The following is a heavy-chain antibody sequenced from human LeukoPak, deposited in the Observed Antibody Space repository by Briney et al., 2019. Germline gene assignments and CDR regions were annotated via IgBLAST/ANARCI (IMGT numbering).Heavy chain of an antibody. CDR2: ISGSGGST. D-gene: IGHD6-19*01. CDR1: GFTFSSYA. J-gene: IGHJ4*02. CDR3: AKTYSRAVAGFFDY. Sequence: GGSLRLSCAASGFTFSSYAMSWVRQAPGKGLEWVSAISGSGGSTYYADSVKGRFTISRDNSKNTLYLQMNSLGAEDTAVYYCAKTYSRAVAGFFDYWGQGTLVTVSS. V-gene: IGHV3-23*01.